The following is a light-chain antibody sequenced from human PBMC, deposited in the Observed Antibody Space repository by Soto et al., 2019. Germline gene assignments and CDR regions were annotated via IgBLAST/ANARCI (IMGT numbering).Light chain of an antibody. CDR3: MQGTHWPPT. V-gene: IGKV2-30*02. CDR1: QSLVHGDGHTY. CDR2: KAS. J-gene: IGKJ1*01. Sequence: DVVMTQSPLSLPVTLGQPASISCRSSQSLVHGDGHTYLTWFQQRPGQSPRRLIYKASDRDSGVPDRFSGSVSGTDFTLKISRVEADDVGVYYCMQGTHWPPTFGQGTKVDIK.